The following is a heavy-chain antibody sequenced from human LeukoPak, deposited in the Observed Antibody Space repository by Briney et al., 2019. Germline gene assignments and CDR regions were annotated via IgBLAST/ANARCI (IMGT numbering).Heavy chain of an antibody. CDR3: AKDQTFPGSGHYTYFDY. CDR1: GFTFSSYG. CDR2: IWYDGSNK. J-gene: IGHJ4*02. Sequence: PGGSLRLSCAASGFTFSSYGMHWVRQAPGKGLEWVAVIWYDGSNKYYADSVKGRFTISRDNSKNTLYLQMNSLRAEDTAVYYCAKDQTFPGSGHYTYFDYWGQGALVTVSS. D-gene: IGHD2-15*01. V-gene: IGHV3-33*06.